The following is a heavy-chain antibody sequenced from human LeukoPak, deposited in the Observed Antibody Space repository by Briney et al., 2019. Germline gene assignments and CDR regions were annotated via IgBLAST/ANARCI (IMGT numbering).Heavy chain of an antibody. J-gene: IGHJ4*02. CDR3: ASKAMRRRDSGGGDY. Sequence: GASVKVSCKASGYTFTCYYIRWVRQAPGQGLEWMGRINPNSGGTNYAQKFQGRVTMTRDTSISTAYMELSRLRSDDTAVYYYASKAMRRRDSGGGDYCGRGTGVTVS. CDR2: INPNSGGT. CDR1: GYTFTCYY. V-gene: IGHV1-2*02.